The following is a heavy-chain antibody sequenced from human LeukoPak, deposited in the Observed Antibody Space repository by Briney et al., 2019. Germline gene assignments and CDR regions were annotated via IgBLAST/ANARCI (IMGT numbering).Heavy chain of an antibody. Sequence: PSETLSLTCTVSGGSISSYYWSWIRQPPGKGLEWIGYIYDSGSTNYNPSLKSRVTISVDTSKNQFSLKLSSVTAADTAVYFCAREYSSGLSWFDPWGQGTLVTVSS. D-gene: IGHD6-19*01. J-gene: IGHJ5*02. CDR2: IYDSGST. CDR1: GGSISSYY. CDR3: AREYSSGLSWFDP. V-gene: IGHV4-59*01.